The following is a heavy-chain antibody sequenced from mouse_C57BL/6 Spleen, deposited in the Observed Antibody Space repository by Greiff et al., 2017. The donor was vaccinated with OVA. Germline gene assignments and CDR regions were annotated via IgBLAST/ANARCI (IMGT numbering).Heavy chain of an antibody. V-gene: IGHV1-5*01. CDR3: ARGGYFDY. CDR1: GYTFTSYW. J-gene: IGHJ2*01. D-gene: IGHD1-1*02. CDR2: IYHGDSDT. Sequence: VQLQQSGTVLARPGASVKMSCKTSGYTFTSYWMPWVKQRPGQGLEWIGAIYHGDSDTSYNDKFKGRVIMTTDKAASTLYMEISSLKTEDTAVYYCARGGYFDYWGQGTPLTVS.